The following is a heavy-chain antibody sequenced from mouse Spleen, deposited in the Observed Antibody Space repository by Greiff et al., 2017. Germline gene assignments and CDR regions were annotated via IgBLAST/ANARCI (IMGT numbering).Heavy chain of an antibody. Sequence: VQLKQSGAELVRPGASVKLSCTASGFNIKDDYMHWVKQRPEQGLEWIGWIDPENGDTEYASKFQGKATITADTSSNTAYLQLSSLTSEDTAVYYCTTNYRYPKWGQGTTLTVSS. CDR1: GFNIKDDY. V-gene: IGHV14-4*01. D-gene: IGHD2-14*01. CDR3: TTNYRYPK. J-gene: IGHJ2*01. CDR2: IDPENGDT.